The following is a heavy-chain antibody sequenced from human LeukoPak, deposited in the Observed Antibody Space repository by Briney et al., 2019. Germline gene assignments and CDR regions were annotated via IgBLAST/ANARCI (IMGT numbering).Heavy chain of an antibody. CDR2: MYTSGST. CDR3: AREGGPGGDYGSIDS. CDR1: GGSISSYY. Sequence: SETLSLTCTVSGGSISSYYWSWIRQPAGKQPEWIGRMYTSGSTYYNPSLKSRVTMSADTSKNQFSLKLTSVTAADTSVYYCAREGGPGGDYGSIDSWGQGTLVTVSS. J-gene: IGHJ4*02. V-gene: IGHV4-4*07. D-gene: IGHD4-17*01.